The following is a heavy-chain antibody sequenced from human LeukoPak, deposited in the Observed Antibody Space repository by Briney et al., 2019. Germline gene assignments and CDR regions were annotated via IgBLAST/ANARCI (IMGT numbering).Heavy chain of an antibody. V-gene: IGHV3-23*01. CDR1: GFTFSDFA. CDR2: ITTSGEST. CDR3: AKRLSRGYYGKLIFDY. J-gene: IGHJ4*02. Sequence: PGGSLRLSCAPSGFTFSDFAMSWVRQSPGKGLEWVSSITTSGESTYYADSVKGRFAISRDNSGSTLYLQMNGLRIEDSAVYYCAKRLSRGYYGKLIFDYWGQGALVTVSS. D-gene: IGHD2-15*01.